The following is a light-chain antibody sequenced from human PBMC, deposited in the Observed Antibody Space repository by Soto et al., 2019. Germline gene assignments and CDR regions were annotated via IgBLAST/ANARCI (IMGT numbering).Light chain of an antibody. CDR3: QQYDTWPPET. Sequence: ETVMTQAPATLSVSPGERATLSCRASQSVGDNLAWYERQPGQAPRLLIYGASTRATGTPLRFSGSGSGTEFTLTITSLQPEDFAVYHCQQYDTWPPETFGQGTKVDIK. J-gene: IGKJ1*01. V-gene: IGKV3D-15*01. CDR2: GAS. CDR1: QSVGDN.